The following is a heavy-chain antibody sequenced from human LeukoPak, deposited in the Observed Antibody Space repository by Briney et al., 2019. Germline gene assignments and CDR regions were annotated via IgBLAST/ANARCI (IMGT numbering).Heavy chain of an antibody. CDR3: ARRRDSGWYYFDS. D-gene: IGHD6-19*01. Sequence: PSETLSLTCAVYGGSFNGYYWSWIRQPPGKGLEWIGEINHSGSTNYSPSLKSRVTLSVDTSKNQFSLRLSSVTAADTAVYYCARRRDSGWYYFDSWGQGTLVTVSS. CDR1: GGSFNGYY. V-gene: IGHV4-34*01. CDR2: INHSGST. J-gene: IGHJ4*02.